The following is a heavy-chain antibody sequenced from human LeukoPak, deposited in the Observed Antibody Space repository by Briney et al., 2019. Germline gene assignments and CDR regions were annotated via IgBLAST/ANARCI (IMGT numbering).Heavy chain of an antibody. J-gene: IGHJ4*02. Sequence: SETLSLTCGVCGGSISSSGYSWSWIRQPPGEGLEWIGYIHKSGSTSYNPSLKSRVTISVDTSENQFSLKLSSVTAADTAVYYCARGAGIAVAGTANFDYWGQGTLVTVSS. V-gene: IGHV4-30-4*07. CDR2: IHKSGST. CDR3: ARGAGIAVAGTANFDY. CDR1: GGSISSSGYS. D-gene: IGHD6-19*01.